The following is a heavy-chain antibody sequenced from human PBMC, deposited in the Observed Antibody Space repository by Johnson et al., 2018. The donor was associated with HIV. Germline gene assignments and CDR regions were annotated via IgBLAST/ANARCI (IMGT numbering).Heavy chain of an antibody. D-gene: IGHD1-26*01. V-gene: IGHV3-30*03. J-gene: IGHJ3*02. CDR1: GFTFSNFG. Sequence: QVQLVESGGGLVQPGGSPRLSCAVSGFTFSNFGMHWVRQAPGKGLEWVAVTSYDGSNKYYADSVKGRFTISRDNSKNTLYLQMNSLRAEDTAVYYCATGYSGSPLGDTFDIWGQGTMVTISS. CDR3: ATGYSGSPLGDTFDI. CDR2: TSYDGSNK.